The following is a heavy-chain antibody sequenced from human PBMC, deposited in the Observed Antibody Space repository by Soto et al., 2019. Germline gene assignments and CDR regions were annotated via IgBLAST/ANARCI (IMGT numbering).Heavy chain of an antibody. J-gene: IGHJ6*02. CDR3: AAPRDEYGSGVSWFTYGMDI. Sequence: GVALRLSCLASGFTFSDYAMTWVRHVPARGLEWVASLDGAGGSTYYADSVRGRFTISRDNSQNTLFLQMKRLTVDDTAIYYCAAPRDEYGSGVSWFTYGMDIWGQGTTVTVSS. CDR1: GFTFSDYA. CDR2: LDGAGGST. D-gene: IGHD3-10*01. V-gene: IGHV3-23*01.